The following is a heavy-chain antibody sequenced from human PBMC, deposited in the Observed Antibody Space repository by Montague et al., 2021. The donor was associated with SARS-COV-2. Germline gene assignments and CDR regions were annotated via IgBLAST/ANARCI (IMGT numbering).Heavy chain of an antibody. Sequence: SLRLSCAASKFTFSDYWMSWVRQAPGKGLEWLANINRDRSESYYVDSVQGRFPISRDNAKNSLYLQMNSLSAEDTAVYYCARDEGYTYYDFWSGYFVYWGQGTLITVSS. CDR3: ARDEGYTYYDFWSGYFVY. D-gene: IGHD3-3*01. CDR2: INRDRSES. J-gene: IGHJ4*02. CDR1: KFTFSDYW. V-gene: IGHV3-7*03.